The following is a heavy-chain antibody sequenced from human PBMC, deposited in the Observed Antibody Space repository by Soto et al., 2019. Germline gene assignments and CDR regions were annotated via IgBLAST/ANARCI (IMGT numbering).Heavy chain of an antibody. Sequence: GGSLRLSCAASGFTFSSYSMNWVHQAPGKGLEWVSSISSSSSYIYYADSVKGRFTISRDNAKNSLYLQMNSLRAEDTAVYYCARDPADYYYYYYMDVWGKGTTVTVSS. CDR3: ARDPADYYYYYYMDV. J-gene: IGHJ6*03. CDR2: ISSSSSYI. CDR1: GFTFSSYS. V-gene: IGHV3-21*01.